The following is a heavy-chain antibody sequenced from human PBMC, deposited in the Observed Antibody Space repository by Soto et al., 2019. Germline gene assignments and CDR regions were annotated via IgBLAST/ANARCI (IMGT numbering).Heavy chain of an antibody. CDR2: INSDGSST. Sequence: EVQLVESGGGLVQPGGSLRLSCAASGFTFSSYGMHWVRQAPGKGLVWVERINSDGSSTSYSDSVKGRFTISRYNAKNTLYLQLSSLRAEDTAVYYCARWGYGSSPLDYWGQGTLVTVSS. D-gene: IGHD3-10*01. CDR3: ARWGYGSSPLDY. V-gene: IGHV3-74*01. J-gene: IGHJ4*02. CDR1: GFTFSSYG.